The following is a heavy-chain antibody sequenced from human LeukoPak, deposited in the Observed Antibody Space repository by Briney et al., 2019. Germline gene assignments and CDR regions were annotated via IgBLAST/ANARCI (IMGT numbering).Heavy chain of an antibody. D-gene: IGHD3-22*01. V-gene: IGHV1-69*01. CDR2: IIPIFGTA. J-gene: IGHJ4*02. Sequence: SVKVSCKASGGTFSSYAISWVRQAPGQGLEWMGGIIPIFGTANYAQKFQGRVTITADESTSTAYMELSSLRSEDTAVYYCARDLPYYYDSSGSQYYFDYWGQGTLVTVSS. CDR3: ARDLPYYYDSSGSQYYFDY. CDR1: GGTFSSYA.